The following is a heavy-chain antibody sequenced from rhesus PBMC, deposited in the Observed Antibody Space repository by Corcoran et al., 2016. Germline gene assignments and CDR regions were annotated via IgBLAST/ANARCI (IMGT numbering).Heavy chain of an antibody. CDR2: INGNSGST. CDR3: ARDNYHYSSYYFDY. D-gene: IGHD4-4*01. V-gene: IGHV4-80*01. Sequence: QVQLQESGPGLVKPSETLSLTCTVSGASISSTWWSWLRQPPGKGLEWIGEINGNSGSTNYNPSLKSRVTSSKDAFKNQFSLKLSSVTAADTAVYYCARDNYHYSSYYFDYWGQGVLVTVSS. J-gene: IGHJ4*01. CDR1: GASISSTW.